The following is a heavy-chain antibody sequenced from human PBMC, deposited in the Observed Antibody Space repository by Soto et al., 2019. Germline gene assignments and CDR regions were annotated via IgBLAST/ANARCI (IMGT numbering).Heavy chain of an antibody. CDR2: IYYSDNT. CDR3: VNLGLITFWGVIRPNDGFGV. D-gene: IGHD3-16*02. CDR1: GVSFSSGAYY. J-gene: IGHJ3*01. V-gene: IGHV4-30-4*01. Sequence: PSETLSLTCTVSGVSFSSGAYYWSWIRQPPGKGLEWIGYIYYSDNTYSNPSLKSRVAISRDTSRNQFSLRLSSVTAPDMAVYFFVNLGLITFWGVIRPNDGFGVWGQGSMGNV.